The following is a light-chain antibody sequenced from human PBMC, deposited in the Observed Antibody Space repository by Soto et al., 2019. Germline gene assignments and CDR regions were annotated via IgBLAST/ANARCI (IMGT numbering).Light chain of an antibody. V-gene: IGLV2-14*01. CDR3: SPYTCSKTRYV. CDR2: NVS. J-gene: IGLJ1*01. Sequence: QSVLTQPASVSGSPGQSITISCTGTSSDVGGYNYVSWYQQHPGKAPKLMIYNVSSRPSGVSYRFSGSKSGNTASLTISGLQTDDEADYYCSPYTCSKTRYVFGNGTKVTVL. CDR1: SSDVGGYNY.